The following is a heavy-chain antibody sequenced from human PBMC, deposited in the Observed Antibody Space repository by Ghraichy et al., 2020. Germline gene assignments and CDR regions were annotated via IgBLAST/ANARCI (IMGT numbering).Heavy chain of an antibody. CDR2: INHSGST. CDR3: ARGQQWLRSSPDDY. D-gene: IGHD5-12*01. Sequence: SQTLSLTCAVYGGSFSGYYWSWIRQPPGKGLEWIGEINHSGSTNYNPSLKSRVTISVDTSKNQFSLKLSSVTAADTAVYYCARGQQWLRSSPDDYWGQGTLVTVSS. CDR1: GGSFSGYY. V-gene: IGHV4-34*01. J-gene: IGHJ4*02.